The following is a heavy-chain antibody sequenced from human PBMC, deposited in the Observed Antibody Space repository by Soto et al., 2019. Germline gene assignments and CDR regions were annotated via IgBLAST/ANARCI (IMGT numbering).Heavy chain of an antibody. J-gene: IGHJ6*02. CDR2: ISWTGGPI. V-gene: IGHV3-9*01. CDR1: GFNFNDYG. D-gene: IGHD3-16*01. CDR3: ARARLTFAYGMDV. Sequence: EVQLVESGGGLVQPGRSLRLSCAASGFNFNDYGMHWVRQVPGKGLEWVSGISWTGGPIGYSDSVKGRFTISRDNAKNSLYLQMNSLRAEDTALYYCARARLTFAYGMDVWGQGATVTVPS.